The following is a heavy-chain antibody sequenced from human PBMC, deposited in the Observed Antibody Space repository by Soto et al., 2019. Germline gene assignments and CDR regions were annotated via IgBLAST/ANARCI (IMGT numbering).Heavy chain of an antibody. CDR2: ISYDGSNK. V-gene: IGHV3-30*03. CDR3: EAAAGTETYYFDY. D-gene: IGHD6-13*01. Sequence: GGSLRLSCAASGFTFSSYGMHWVRQAPGKGLEWVAVISYDGSNKYYADSVKGRFTISRDNSKNTLYLQMNSLRAEDTAVYYCEAAAGTETYYFDYWGQGTLVTVSS. J-gene: IGHJ4*02. CDR1: GFTFSSYG.